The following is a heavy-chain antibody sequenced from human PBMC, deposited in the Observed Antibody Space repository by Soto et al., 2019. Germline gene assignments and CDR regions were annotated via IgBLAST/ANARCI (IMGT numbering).Heavy chain of an antibody. CDR2: IYYSGST. CDR3: ARHGLPGYSSSWYNY. D-gene: IGHD6-13*01. Sequence: SETLSLTCTVSGGSISSYYWSWFRQPSGKGLEWIGYIYYSGSTNYNPSLKSRVTISVDTSKNQFSLKLSSVTAADTAVYYCARHGLPGYSSSWYNYWGQGTLVTVSS. V-gene: IGHV4-59*08. CDR1: GGSISSYY. J-gene: IGHJ4*01.